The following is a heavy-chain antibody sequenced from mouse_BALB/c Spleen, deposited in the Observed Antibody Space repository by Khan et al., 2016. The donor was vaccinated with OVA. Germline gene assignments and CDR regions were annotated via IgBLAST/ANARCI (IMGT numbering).Heavy chain of an antibody. J-gene: IGHJ2*01. CDR1: GYTFTTYW. CDR3: TRDRIDY. Sequence: QVQLKQSGAELAKPGASVKMSCKASGYTFTTYWMHWVKQRPGQGLEWIGYINPTSGYTDYNDKFKDRATLSADKSSSTAYRQLNSLTSEDSAVYYCTRDRIDYWGQGTTLTVSS. CDR2: INPTSGYT. V-gene: IGHV1-7*01.